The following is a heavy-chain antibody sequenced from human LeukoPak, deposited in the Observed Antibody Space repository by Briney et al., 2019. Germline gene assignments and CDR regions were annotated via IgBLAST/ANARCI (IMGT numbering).Heavy chain of an antibody. CDR2: ISGSGGST. CDR3: AKDSAVDYYDSSGYYDY. D-gene: IGHD3-22*01. V-gene: IGHV3-23*01. Sequence: GGSLRLSCAASGFTFSSYGMSWVRQAPGKGLEWVSAISGSGGSTYYADSVKGRFTISRDNSKNTLYLQMNSLRAEDTAVYYCAKDSAVDYYDSSGYYDYWGQGTLVTVSS. J-gene: IGHJ4*02. CDR1: GFTFSSYG.